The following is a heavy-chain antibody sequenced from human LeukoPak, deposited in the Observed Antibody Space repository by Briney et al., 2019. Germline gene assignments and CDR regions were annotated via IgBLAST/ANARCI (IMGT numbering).Heavy chain of an antibody. CDR3: ARDPYSGGYGAYYYYYMDV. J-gene: IGHJ6*03. Sequence: GGSLRLSCAASGFTFSSYEMNWVRQAPGKGLEWVAFIRYDGSDKYYSDSVKGRFTISRDNSKNTLYLQMNSLRAEDTATYYCARDPYSGGYGAYYYYYMDVWGKGTTVTVSS. V-gene: IGHV3-30*02. CDR1: GFTFSSYE. D-gene: IGHD6-19*01. CDR2: IRYDGSDK.